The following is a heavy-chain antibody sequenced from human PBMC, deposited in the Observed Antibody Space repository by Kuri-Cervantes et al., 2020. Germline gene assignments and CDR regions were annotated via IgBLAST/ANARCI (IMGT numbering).Heavy chain of an antibody. J-gene: IGHJ4*02. CDR3: ARPRGSYSGSYFDY. CDR1: GGSISSYY. CDR2: IYYSEST. Sequence: SETLSLTCTVSGGSISSYYWSWVRQHPRKGLEWIGYIYYSESTNYNPSLTSRVTKSVATSKNQFPLKLSSVSAADTAVYYFARPRGSYSGSYFDYWGQGTLVTVSS. V-gene: IGHV4-59*08. D-gene: IGHD1-26*01.